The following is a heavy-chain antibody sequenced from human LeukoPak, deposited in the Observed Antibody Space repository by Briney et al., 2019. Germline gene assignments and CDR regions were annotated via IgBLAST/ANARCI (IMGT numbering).Heavy chain of an antibody. Sequence: SETLSLTCTVSGGSISSYYWSWIRQPPGKGLEWLGYIDYSGSTNYNPSLKSRVTISVDTSKNQFSLKLSSVTAADTAVYYCARVECSSTSCYLTHNWFDPWGQGTLVTVSS. D-gene: IGHD2-2*01. CDR2: IDYSGST. CDR1: GGSISSYY. J-gene: IGHJ5*02. CDR3: ARVECSSTSCYLTHNWFDP. V-gene: IGHV4-59*01.